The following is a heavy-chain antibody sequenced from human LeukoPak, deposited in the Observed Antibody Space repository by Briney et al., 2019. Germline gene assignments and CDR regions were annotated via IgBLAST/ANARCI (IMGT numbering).Heavy chain of an antibody. CDR1: RFTFSAYY. D-gene: IGHD6-13*01. CDR3: ARGIAAAANYFDY. J-gene: IGHJ4*02. Sequence: PGGSLRLSCAASRFTFSAYYMSWIRQAPGKGLEWVSYISTTSSYTNHADSVKGRFTISRDNAKNSLYLQMNSPRAEDTAVYYCARGIAAAANYFDYWGQGTLVTVSS. CDR2: ISTTSSYT. V-gene: IGHV3-11*05.